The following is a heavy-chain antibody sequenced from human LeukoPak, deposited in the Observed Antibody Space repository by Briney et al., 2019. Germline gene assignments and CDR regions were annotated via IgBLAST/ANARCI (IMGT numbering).Heavy chain of an antibody. CDR2: IIPIFGTA. J-gene: IGHJ4*02. CDR3: ARSLGYCSSTSCYTFDY. D-gene: IGHD2-2*02. Sequence: SVKVSCKASGGTFSSYAISWVRQAPGQGLEWMGGIIPIFGTANYAQKFQGRVTITADESTSTAYMELSSLRSVDTAVYYCARSLGYCSSTSCYTFDYWGQGTLVTVSS. V-gene: IGHV1-69*01. CDR1: GGTFSSYA.